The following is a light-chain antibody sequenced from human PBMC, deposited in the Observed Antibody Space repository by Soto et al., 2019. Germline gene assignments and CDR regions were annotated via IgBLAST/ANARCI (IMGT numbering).Light chain of an antibody. CDR2: GAS. CDR1: QSVSSN. J-gene: IGKJ1*01. V-gene: IGKV3-15*01. Sequence: EIVMTQSPATLSVSPGERATLSCRASQSVSSNLAWYQQRPGQAPRLLIYGASTRATGIPDRFSGSGSGTGFTLTISSLQSEDFAVYYCQQHNNWPPWTFGQGTKVDIK. CDR3: QQHNNWPPWT.